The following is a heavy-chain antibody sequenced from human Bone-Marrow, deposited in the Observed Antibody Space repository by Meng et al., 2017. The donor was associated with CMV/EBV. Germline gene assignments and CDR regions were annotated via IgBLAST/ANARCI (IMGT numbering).Heavy chain of an antibody. CDR1: GFTFSSYW. V-gene: IGHV3-74*01. J-gene: IGHJ4*02. CDR2: INSDGRRT. CDR3: ARDSGSTGTPHY. Sequence: GGSLRLSCAASGFTFSSYWMHWVRQAPGKGLVWVSRINSDGRRTSYADSVKGRFTISRDNAKNTLYLQMNSLRAEGTAVYDRARDSGSTGTPHYWGPGTLVTVSS. D-gene: IGHD1-7*01.